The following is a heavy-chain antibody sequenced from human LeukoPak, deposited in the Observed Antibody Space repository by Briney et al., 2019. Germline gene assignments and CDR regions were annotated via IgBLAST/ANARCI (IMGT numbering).Heavy chain of an antibody. J-gene: IGHJ5*02. CDR2: INHSGST. CDR1: GGSFSGYY. V-gene: IGHV4-34*01. D-gene: IGHD2-2*01. Sequence: SETLSLTCAVYGGSFSGYYWSWIRQPPGKGLEWIGEINHSGSTNYNPSLKSRVTISVDTSKNQFSLKLRSVTAADTAVYYCARGPAAISWFDPWGQGTLVTVSS. CDR3: ARGPAAISWFDP.